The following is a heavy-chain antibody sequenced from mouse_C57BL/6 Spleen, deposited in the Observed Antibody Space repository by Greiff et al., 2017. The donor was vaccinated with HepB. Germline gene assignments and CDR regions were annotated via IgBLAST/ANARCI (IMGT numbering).Heavy chain of an antibody. J-gene: IGHJ4*01. D-gene: IGHD4-1*01. CDR3: ARPIDWDDDAMDY. CDR2: IDPSDSYT. V-gene: IGHV1-59*01. Sequence: VQLQQPGAELVRPGTSVTLSCKASGYTFTSYWMHWVKQRPGQGLEWIGVIDPSDSYTNYNQKFKGKATLTVDTSSSTAYMQLSSLTSEDSAVYYCARPIDWDDDAMDYWGQGTSVTVSS. CDR1: GYTFTSYW.